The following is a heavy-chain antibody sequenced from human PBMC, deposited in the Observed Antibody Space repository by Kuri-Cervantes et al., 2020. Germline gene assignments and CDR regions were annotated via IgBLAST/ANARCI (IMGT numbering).Heavy chain of an antibody. Sequence: SCTVSGGSISSGDYYWSWIRQPPEKGLEWIGYIYYSGSTYYNPSLKSRVTISVDTSKNQFSLKLSSVTAADTAVYYCAREGLEYGGSDYWGQGTLVTVSS. J-gene: IGHJ4*02. CDR2: IYYSGST. D-gene: IGHD4-23*01. CDR1: GGSISSGDYY. V-gene: IGHV4-30-4*01. CDR3: AREGLEYGGSDY.